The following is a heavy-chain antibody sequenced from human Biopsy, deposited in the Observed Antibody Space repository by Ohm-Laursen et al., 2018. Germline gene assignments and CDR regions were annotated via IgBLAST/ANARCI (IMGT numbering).Heavy chain of an antibody. J-gene: IGHJ6*02. CDR2: IYYSGST. Sequence: SDTPSLTCTVSSASINLYYWSWIRQPPGKGLECIGYIYYSGSTNYSPSLKSRVTMSVDTSKNQFSLKLSSVTAADTAVYYCARLWGGYHFHGMDVWGQGTTVTVSS. D-gene: IGHD7-27*01. CDR3: ARLWGGYHFHGMDV. CDR1: SASINLYY. V-gene: IGHV4-59*08.